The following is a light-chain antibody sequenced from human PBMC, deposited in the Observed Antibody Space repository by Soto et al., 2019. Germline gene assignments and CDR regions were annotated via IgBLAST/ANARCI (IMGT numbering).Light chain of an antibody. V-gene: IGKV3-11*01. CDR2: DAS. CDR1: QSVSSY. J-gene: IGKJ5*01. CDR3: RQRSNWPPIT. Sequence: EIVLTQSPPTLSLSPGERATLSCRASQSVSSYLAWYQQKPGQAPRLLIYDASNRATGIPARFSGSGSGTDFTLTISSLEPEDFAVYYCRQRSNWPPITFGQGTRLEIK.